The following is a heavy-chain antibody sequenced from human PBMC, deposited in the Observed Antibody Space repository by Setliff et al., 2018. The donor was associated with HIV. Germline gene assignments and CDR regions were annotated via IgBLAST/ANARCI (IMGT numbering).Heavy chain of an antibody. V-gene: IGHV4-38-2*01. CDR1: AYSISSGYY. CDR2: VYLSGGT. D-gene: IGHD3-3*01. CDR3: VRTISAVLDAFDI. Sequence: LSLTCAVSAYSISSGYYWGWIRQPPGKGLQYIGSVYLSGGTYYNPSLKSRVTISVDTSKKQISLRLISVTAADTAVYYCVRTISAVLDAFDIWAKGQWSPSPQ. J-gene: IGHJ3*02.